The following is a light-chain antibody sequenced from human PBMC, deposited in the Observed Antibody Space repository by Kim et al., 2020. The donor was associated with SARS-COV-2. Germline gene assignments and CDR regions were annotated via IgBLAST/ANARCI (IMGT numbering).Light chain of an antibody. CDR1: QSVTSSY. CDR3: QQYGSSQYT. Sequence: LSPGERATLSCRASQSVTSSYLAWYQQKPGQAPRLIIYGASSRATGIPDRCSGSGSGTDFTLTISRLEPEDFAVYYCQQYGSSQYTFGQGTKLEI. J-gene: IGKJ2*01. V-gene: IGKV3-20*01. CDR2: GAS.